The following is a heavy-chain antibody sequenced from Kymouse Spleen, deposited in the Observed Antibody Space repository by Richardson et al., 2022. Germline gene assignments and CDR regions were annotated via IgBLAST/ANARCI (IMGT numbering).Heavy chain of an antibody. Sequence: QVQLQQWGAGLLKPSETLSLTCAVYGGSFSGYYWSWIRQPPGKGLEWIGEINHSGSTNYNPSLKSRVTISVDTSKNQFSLKLSSVTAADTAVYYCARAGITGTTGAFDIWGQGTMVTVSS. V-gene: IGHV4-34*01. CDR1: GGSFSGYY. CDR2: INHSGST. J-gene: IGHJ3*02. D-gene: IGHD1-7*01. CDR3: ARAGITGTTGAFDI.